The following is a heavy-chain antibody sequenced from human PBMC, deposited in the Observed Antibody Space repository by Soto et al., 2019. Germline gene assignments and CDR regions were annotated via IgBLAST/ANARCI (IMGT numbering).Heavy chain of an antibody. CDR3: ATYYDGSGSYFDY. V-gene: IGHV4-31*03. D-gene: IGHD3-10*01. CDR2: IYHSDRT. J-gene: IGHJ4*02. Sequence: QVQLQASGPGLVKPSETLSLTCTVSGGSISSGGYYWSWIRQHPGKGLEWIGSIYHSDRTHYTPSLKSRGIISVATSKSQFSLDLSSVTAADTAVYFCATYYDGSGSYFDYWGQGTLVTVSS. CDR1: GGSISSGGYY.